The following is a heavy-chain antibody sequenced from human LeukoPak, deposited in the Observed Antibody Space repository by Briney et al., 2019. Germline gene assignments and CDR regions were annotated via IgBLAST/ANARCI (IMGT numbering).Heavy chain of an antibody. CDR3: TIMVRGVIVSWFDP. CDR2: IYYSGST. Sequence: SETLSLTCPVSGGSISSGDYYWSWIRQPPGKGLEWIGYIYYSGSTYYNPSLKSRVTISVDTSKNQFSLKLSSVTAADTAVYYCTIMVRGVIVSWFDPWGQGTLVTVSS. CDR1: GGSISSGDYY. D-gene: IGHD3-10*01. V-gene: IGHV4-30-4*01. J-gene: IGHJ5*02.